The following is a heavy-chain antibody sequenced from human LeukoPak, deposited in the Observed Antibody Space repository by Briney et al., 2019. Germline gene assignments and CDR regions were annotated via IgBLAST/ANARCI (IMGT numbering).Heavy chain of an antibody. J-gene: IGHJ6*02. D-gene: IGHD1-20*01. CDR1: GFTFSSYG. CDR2: IWYDGSNK. V-gene: IGHV3-33*01. CDR3: ARSGHNWNVRESYYYYGMDV. Sequence: GGSLRLSCAASGFTFSSYGMHWVRQAPGKGLEWVAVIWYDGSNKYYADSVKGRFTISRDNSKNTLYLQMNSLRAEDTAVYYCARSGHNWNVRESYYYYGMDVWGQGTTVTVSS.